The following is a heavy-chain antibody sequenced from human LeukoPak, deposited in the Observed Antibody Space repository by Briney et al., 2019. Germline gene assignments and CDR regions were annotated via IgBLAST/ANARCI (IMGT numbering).Heavy chain of an antibody. CDR2: FYYSGST. CDR1: GGSTSTYY. CDR3: ARHAPGDYYYGMDV. V-gene: IGHV4-59*01. Sequence: SETLSLTCTVSGGSTSTYYWSWIRQPPGKGLEWIGFFYYSGSTSYNPSLKSRVTISVDTSKNQFSLKLNSVTAADTALYHCARHAPGDYYYGMDVWGQGTTVTVSS. D-gene: IGHD1-26*01. J-gene: IGHJ6*02.